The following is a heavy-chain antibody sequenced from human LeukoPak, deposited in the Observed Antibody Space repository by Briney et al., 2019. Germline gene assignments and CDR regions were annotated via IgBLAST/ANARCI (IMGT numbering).Heavy chain of an antibody. CDR1: GGSISSRY. D-gene: IGHD1-7*01. Sequence: SETLSLTCTVSGGSISSRYWSWIRQPPGKGLEWIGYIYYSGSTNYNPSLKSRVTISVDTSKNQFSLKLSSVTAADTAVYYCARDSYGTSPDYWGQGTLVTVSS. V-gene: IGHV4-59*11. CDR3: ARDSYGTSPDY. J-gene: IGHJ4*02. CDR2: IYYSGST.